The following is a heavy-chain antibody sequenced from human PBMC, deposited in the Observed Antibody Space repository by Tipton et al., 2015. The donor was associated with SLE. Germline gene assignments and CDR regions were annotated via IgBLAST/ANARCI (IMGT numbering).Heavy chain of an antibody. Sequence: TLSLTCTVSGGSISSYYWSWIRQPPGKGLEWIGYIYYSGSTNYSPSLKSRVTISVDTSKNQFSLKLSSVTAADTAVYYCARGAPEAVGVGSGWIDYWGQGTLVTVSS. CDR3: ARGAPEAVGVGSGWIDY. D-gene: IGHD6-19*01. V-gene: IGHV4-59*01. CDR2: IYYSGST. CDR1: GGSISSYY. J-gene: IGHJ4*02.